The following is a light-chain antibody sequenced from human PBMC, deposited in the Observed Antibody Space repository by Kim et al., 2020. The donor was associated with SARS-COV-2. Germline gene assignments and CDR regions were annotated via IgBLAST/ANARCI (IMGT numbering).Light chain of an antibody. CDR2: DTG. Sequence: PGGTVTLPCYSSAGPVTRGHFPYWCQQKPGQAPTKLIFDTGNRHSWTPARFSGSLLGGKAALTLSAARPEDEADYYCLLSYSDSRVFGGGTQLTVL. V-gene: IGLV7-46*01. CDR3: LLSYSDSRV. CDR1: AGPVTRGHF. J-gene: IGLJ2*01.